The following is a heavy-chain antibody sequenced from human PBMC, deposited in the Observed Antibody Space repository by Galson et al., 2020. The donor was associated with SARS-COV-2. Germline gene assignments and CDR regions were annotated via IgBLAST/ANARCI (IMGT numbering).Heavy chain of an antibody. D-gene: IGHD3-10*01. V-gene: IGHV4-4*07. CDR2: IYTSGST. CDR1: GGSISSYY. Sequence: SETLSLTCTVSGGSISSYYWSWIRQPAGKGLEWIGRIYTSGSTNYNPSLKSRVTMSVDTSKNQFSLKLSSVTAADTAVYYCARATTLWFGELLPTVYWYFDLWGRGTLVTVSS. CDR3: ARATTLWFGELLPTVYWYFDL. J-gene: IGHJ2*01.